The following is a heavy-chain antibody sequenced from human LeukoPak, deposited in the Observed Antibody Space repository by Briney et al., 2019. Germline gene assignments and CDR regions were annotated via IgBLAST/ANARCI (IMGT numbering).Heavy chain of an antibody. CDR3: ARSTGYNYYYMDV. J-gene: IGHJ6*03. CDR2: ISTYNGNT. D-gene: IGHD1-14*01. V-gene: IGHV1-18*01. CDR1: GYTFTHYG. Sequence: GASVKVSCKPAGYTFTHYGISWVRQALGQGLEWMAWISTYNGNTNYAQNLQGRVTMTTDTSTSTAYMELRSLRSDDTAVYYCARSTGYNYYYMDVWGQGTTVTVSS.